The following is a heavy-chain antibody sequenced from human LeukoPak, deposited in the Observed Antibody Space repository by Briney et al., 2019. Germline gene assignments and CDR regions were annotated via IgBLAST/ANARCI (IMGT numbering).Heavy chain of an antibody. CDR3: ARPPSITNPYYGMDV. J-gene: IGHJ6*02. CDR2: ISDSSGAI. V-gene: IGHV3-48*03. Sequence: GGSLRLSCAASGFTFSSYAMNWVRQAPGKGLEWVSYISDSSGAIYYADSVKGRFTISRDNAKNSLYLQMNSLRAEDTAVYYCARPPSITNPYYGMDVWGQGTTVTVSS. D-gene: IGHD3-3*01. CDR1: GFTFSSYA.